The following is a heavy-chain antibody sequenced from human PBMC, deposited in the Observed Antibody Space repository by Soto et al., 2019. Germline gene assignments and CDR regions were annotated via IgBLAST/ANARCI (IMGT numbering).Heavy chain of an antibody. CDR2: IYYSGST. CDR3: ARHAQRWLTFDY. V-gene: IGHV4-39*01. D-gene: IGHD5-12*01. J-gene: IGHJ4*02. CDR1: GGSISSSSYY. Sequence: QLQLQESGPGLVKPSETLSLTCTVSGGSISSSSYYWGWIRQPPGKGLEWIGSIYYSGSTYYNPSLKSRVTISVDTSKNQFSLKLSSVTAADTAVYYCARHAQRWLTFDYWGQGTLVTVSS.